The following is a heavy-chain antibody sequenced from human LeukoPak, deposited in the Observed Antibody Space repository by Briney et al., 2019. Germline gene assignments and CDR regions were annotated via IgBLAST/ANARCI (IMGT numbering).Heavy chain of an antibody. CDR1: GFSFSDFW. Sequence: PGGSLRLSCAASGFSFSDFWMSWVRQAPGKGLEWVANIDRDGYEKYYVDSVKGRFTISRDNAKNSLYLQMNSLRAEDTAVYYCARDGHGYSTYWGQGTLVTVSS. V-gene: IGHV3-7*01. CDR2: IDRDGYEK. CDR3: ARDGHGYSTY. D-gene: IGHD1-26*01. J-gene: IGHJ4*02.